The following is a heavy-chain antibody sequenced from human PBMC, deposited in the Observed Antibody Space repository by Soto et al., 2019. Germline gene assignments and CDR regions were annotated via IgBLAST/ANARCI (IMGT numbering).Heavy chain of an antibody. V-gene: IGHV4-59*08. CDR3: ARHHES. CDR2: IYYSGST. J-gene: IGHJ5*02. CDR1: GGPISSYY. Sequence: SETLSPTCTVFGGPISSYYWSWIRQPPGKGLEWIGYIYYSGSTNYNPSLKSRVTISVDTSKNQFSLKLSSVTAADTAVYYCARHHESWGQGTLVPVSS.